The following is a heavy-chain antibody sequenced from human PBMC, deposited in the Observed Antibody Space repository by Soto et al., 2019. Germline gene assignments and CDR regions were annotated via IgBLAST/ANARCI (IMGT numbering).Heavy chain of an antibody. V-gene: IGHV3-21*01. CDR3: ARDPPDTSGPVDY. D-gene: IGHD3-22*01. CDR2: ISSSSSYI. CDR1: GFTFSSYS. Sequence: GGSLRLSCSASGFTFSSYSMNWVRQAPGKGLEWVSSISSSSSYIYYADSVKGRFTISRDNAKNSLYLQMNSLRAEDTAVYYCARDPPDTSGPVDYWGQGTLVTVSS. J-gene: IGHJ4*02.